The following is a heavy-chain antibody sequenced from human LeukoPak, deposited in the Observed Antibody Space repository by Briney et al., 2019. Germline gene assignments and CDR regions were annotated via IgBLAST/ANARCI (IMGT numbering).Heavy chain of an antibody. CDR2: IIPILGIA. V-gene: IGHV1-69*04. D-gene: IGHD2-2*01. J-gene: IGHJ5*02. CDR1: GGTFSSYA. CDR3: ASAPSTSWDLNWFDP. Sequence: SVKVSCKASGGTFSSYAISWVRQAPGQGLEWMGRIIPILGIANYAQKSQGRVTITADKSTSTAYMELSSLRSEDTAVYYCASAPSTSWDLNWFDPWGQGTLVTVSS.